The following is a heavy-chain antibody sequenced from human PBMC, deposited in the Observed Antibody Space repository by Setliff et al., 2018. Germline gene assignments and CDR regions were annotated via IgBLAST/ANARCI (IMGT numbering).Heavy chain of an antibody. J-gene: IGHJ5*02. D-gene: IGHD6-6*01. CDR3: ARGRNVAARLLDT. CDR2: INHRETT. CDR1: GGTFSDYY. V-gene: IGHV4-34*01. Sequence: SETLSLTCTTYGGTFSDYYWTWIRRSPGKGLEWIGEINHRETTNYNPSLKSRVTISVDPSKNQFSLTMSSVTAADAAVYYCARGRNVAARLLDTWGQGSRVTVSS.